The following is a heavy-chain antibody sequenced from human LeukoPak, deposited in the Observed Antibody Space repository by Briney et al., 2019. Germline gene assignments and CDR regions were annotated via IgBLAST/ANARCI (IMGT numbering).Heavy chain of an antibody. Sequence: SETLSLTCSVSGYSISSGYYWGWIRQPPGKGLEWIGSIYHSGSTYYNPSLKSRVTISVDTSKNQFSLKLSSVTAADTAVYYCASVSSYRPEPDAFDIWGQGTMVTVSS. CDR1: GYSISSGYY. CDR3: ASVSSYRPEPDAFDI. V-gene: IGHV4-38-2*01. D-gene: IGHD3-16*02. CDR2: IYHSGST. J-gene: IGHJ3*02.